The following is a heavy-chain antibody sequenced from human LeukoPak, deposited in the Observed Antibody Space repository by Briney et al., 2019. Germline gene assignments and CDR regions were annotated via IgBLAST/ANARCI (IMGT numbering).Heavy chain of an antibody. V-gene: IGHV4-39*01. J-gene: IGHJ1*01. Sequence: SETLSLTCTVSGGSINSGGYYWSWIRQHPGKGLEWIGSIYYSGSTYYNPSLKSRVTISVDTSKNQFSLKLSSVTAADTAVYYCARSRGESVTTWSEYFQHWGQGTLVTVSS. CDR1: GGSINSGGYY. CDR3: ARSRGESVTTWSEYFQH. D-gene: IGHD4-17*01. CDR2: IYYSGST.